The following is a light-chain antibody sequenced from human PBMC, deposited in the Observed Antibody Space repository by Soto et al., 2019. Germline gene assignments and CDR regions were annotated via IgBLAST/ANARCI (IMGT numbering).Light chain of an antibody. CDR1: SSDVGGYNY. CDR3: SSYTTSTTRQIV. Sequence: QSALTQPASVSGSPGQSITISCTGTSSDVGGYNYVSWYQHHPGKAPKLMISDVSNRPSGVSNRFSGSKSGNTASLTISGLQPEDEADYYCSSYTTSTTRQIVFGTGTKLTVL. V-gene: IGLV2-14*03. J-gene: IGLJ1*01. CDR2: DVS.